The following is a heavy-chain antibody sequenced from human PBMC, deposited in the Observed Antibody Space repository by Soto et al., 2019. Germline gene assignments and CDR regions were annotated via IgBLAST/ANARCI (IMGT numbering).Heavy chain of an antibody. CDR3: ATGVAYNNYAAGY. D-gene: IGHD4-4*01. J-gene: IGHJ4*02. CDR1: GDTFSSYA. V-gene: IGHV3-23*01. Sequence: EVQLLESGGGLVQPGGSLRLSCAASGDTFSSYAMSWVRQAPGKGLEWVSTISGSGGSTYYADSMKGRFTISRDNSKNTLYLQMNSLRAEDTAVYYCATGVAYNNYAAGYWGQGTLVTVSS. CDR2: ISGSGGST.